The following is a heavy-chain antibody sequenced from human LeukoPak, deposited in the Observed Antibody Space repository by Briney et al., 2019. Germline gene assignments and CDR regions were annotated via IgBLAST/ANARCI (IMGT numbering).Heavy chain of an antibody. D-gene: IGHD6-19*01. V-gene: IGHV4-30-4*01. J-gene: IGHJ4*02. CDR1: GGSISSGDYY. Sequence: SETLSLTCTVSGGSISSGDYYWSWLRQPPGKGLEWIGYIYYSGSTYYNPSLKSRVTISVDTSKNQFSLKLSSVTAADTAVYYCAREAYSSGWPYFDYWGQGTLVTVSS. CDR3: AREAYSSGWPYFDY. CDR2: IYYSGST.